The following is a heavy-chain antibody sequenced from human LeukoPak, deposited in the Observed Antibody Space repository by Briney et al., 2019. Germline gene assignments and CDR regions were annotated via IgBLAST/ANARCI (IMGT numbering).Heavy chain of an antibody. D-gene: IGHD3-22*01. CDR2: TYYRSKWYN. CDR1: GDSVSSNSAA. J-gene: IGHJ4*02. Sequence: SPTLSLTSAISGDSVSSNSAAWNWIRQSPSRGLEWLGRTYYRSKWYNDYAVSVKSRITINPDTSKNQFSLQLNSVTPEDTAVYYCARGDYYDSSAYGQFDYWGQGTLVTVSS. CDR3: ARGDYYDSSAYGQFDY. V-gene: IGHV6-1*01.